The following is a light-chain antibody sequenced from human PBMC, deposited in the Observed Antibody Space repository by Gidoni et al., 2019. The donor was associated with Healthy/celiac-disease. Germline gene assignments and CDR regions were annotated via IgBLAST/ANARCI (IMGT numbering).Light chain of an antibody. CDR1: QSVSSSY. Sequence: EIVLTQSPVTLSLSQGERATLSCRASQSVSSSYLAWYQQKPGQAPRLLIYGASSRATGIPDRFSGSGSGTDFTLTISRLEPEDFAVYYCQQYGSSPPTFGQGTKLEIK. CDR2: GAS. V-gene: IGKV3-20*01. J-gene: IGKJ2*01. CDR3: QQYGSSPPT.